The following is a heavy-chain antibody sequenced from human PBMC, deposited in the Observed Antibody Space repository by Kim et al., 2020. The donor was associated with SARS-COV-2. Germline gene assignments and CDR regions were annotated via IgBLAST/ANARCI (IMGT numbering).Heavy chain of an antibody. J-gene: IGHJ4*02. D-gene: IGHD2-21*01. CDR3: ARLGCCDTNCYDC. CDR2: IKQDGNVK. CDR1: GFNFSNYW. V-gene: IGHV3-7*01. Sequence: GGSLRLSCAASGFNFSNYWMTWVRQAPGKRLEWVANIKQDGNVKYYVDSVKGRFTISRDNSKNLLYLQMNSLRAEDTAVYFCARLGCCDTNCYDCCGQGTLCTVSS.